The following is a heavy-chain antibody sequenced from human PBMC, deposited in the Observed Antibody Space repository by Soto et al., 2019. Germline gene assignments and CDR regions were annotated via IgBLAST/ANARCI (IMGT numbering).Heavy chain of an antibody. V-gene: IGHV3-48*03. CDR3: ACDSIKYYFDY. CDR1: GFTFSSYE. Sequence: GGSIILSFAASGFTFSSYEMNWVRQAPGKGLEWVSYISSSGSTIYYADSVKGRFTISRDNAKNSLYLQMNSLRAEDTAVYYCACDSIKYYFDYWGKGTRVTV. J-gene: IGHJ4*02. CDR2: ISSSGSTI.